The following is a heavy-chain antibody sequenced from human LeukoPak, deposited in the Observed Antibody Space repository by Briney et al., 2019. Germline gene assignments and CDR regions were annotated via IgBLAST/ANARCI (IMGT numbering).Heavy chain of an antibody. Sequence: SETLSLTCTVSGGSISSYYWSWIRQPPGKGLEWIGYIYYSRSTNYNPSLKSRVTISVDTSKNQFSLKLSSVTAADTAAYYCAASYGSGSYYPIHDYWGQGTLVTVSS. CDR3: AASYGSGSYYPIHDY. CDR2: IYYSRST. D-gene: IGHD3-10*01. J-gene: IGHJ4*02. CDR1: GGSISSYY. V-gene: IGHV4-59*01.